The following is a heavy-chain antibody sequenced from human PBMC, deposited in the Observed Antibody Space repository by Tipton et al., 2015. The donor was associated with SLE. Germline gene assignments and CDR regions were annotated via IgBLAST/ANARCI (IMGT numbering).Heavy chain of an antibody. Sequence: TLSLTCAVYGGSFSGYYWSWIRQPPGKGLEWIGEINHSGRTNYNPSLKSRVTISVDTSKNHFSLKLSSVTAADTAVYYCARDRGSSWHNWFDPWGQGTLVTVSS. CDR2: INHSGRT. V-gene: IGHV4-34*01. D-gene: IGHD6-13*01. J-gene: IGHJ5*02. CDR1: GGSFSGYY. CDR3: ARDRGSSWHNWFDP.